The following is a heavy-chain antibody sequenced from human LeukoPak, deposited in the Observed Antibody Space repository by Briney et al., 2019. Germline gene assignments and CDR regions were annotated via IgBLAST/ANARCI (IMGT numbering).Heavy chain of an antibody. CDR3: ARDRGGEGYNSYYYYYMAV. J-gene: IGHJ6*03. V-gene: IGHV4-39*02. CDR2: IYYTGNT. D-gene: IGHD5-24*01. Sequence: SETLSLTCTVSGVSISSSYSYWGWIRQPPGMGLEWIGSIYYTGNTYYNASLKSQVSISIDTSKNQFSLKLTSVTAADTAVYYCARDRGGEGYNSYYYYYMAVWGKGTTVTISS. CDR1: GVSISSSYSY.